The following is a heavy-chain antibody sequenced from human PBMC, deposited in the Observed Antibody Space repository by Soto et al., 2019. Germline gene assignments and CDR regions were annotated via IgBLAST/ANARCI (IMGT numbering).Heavy chain of an antibody. CDR3: ARDRTAGVVVAATPGPFDY. D-gene: IGHD2-15*01. V-gene: IGHV1-18*01. J-gene: IGHJ4*02. CDR2: ISAYNGNT. CDR1: GYTFTSYG. Sequence: ASVKVSCKASGYTFTSYGISWVRQAPGQGLEWMGWISAYNGNTNYAQKLQGRVTMTTDTSTSTAYMELRSLRSDDTAVYYCARDRTAGVVVAATPGPFDYWGQGTLVTVSS.